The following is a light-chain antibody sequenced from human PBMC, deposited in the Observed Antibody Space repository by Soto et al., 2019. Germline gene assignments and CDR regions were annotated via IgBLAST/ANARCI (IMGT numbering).Light chain of an antibody. J-gene: IGLJ1*01. CDR3: CSYASSSSYV. CDR1: TSDVGGYNL. V-gene: IGLV2-23*01. Sequence: QSVLTQPAPVSGSPGQSITISRSGTTSDVGGYNLVSWYQQHTAKATKLLIYEGTQRPSGVSSRFSGSKSGNTASLTISGLQAEDEADYYCCSYASSSSYVFGTGTKVTVL. CDR2: EGT.